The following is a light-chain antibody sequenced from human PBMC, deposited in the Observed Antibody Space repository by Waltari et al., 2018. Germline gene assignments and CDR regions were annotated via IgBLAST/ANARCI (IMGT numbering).Light chain of an antibody. J-gene: IGLJ1*01. CDR1: SLRSYY. V-gene: IGLV3-19*01. Sequence: SSELTQDPAVSVALGQTVRITCQGDSLRSYYASWYQQKPGQAPVLVIYGKNNRPSGIPDRFSGSSSGNTASLTIPGAQAEDEADYYCNSRDSSGNHIVFGTGTKVTVL. CDR3: NSRDSSGNHIV. CDR2: GKN.